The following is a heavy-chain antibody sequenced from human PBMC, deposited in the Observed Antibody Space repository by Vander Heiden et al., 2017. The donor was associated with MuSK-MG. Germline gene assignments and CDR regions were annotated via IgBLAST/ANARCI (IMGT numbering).Heavy chain of an antibody. CDR2: IYYSGST. CDR3: ARVDVDTATGQVY. J-gene: IGHJ4*02. Sequence: QLQLQESGPGLAKPSETLSLTCTVSGGSISSSSYYRGWIRQPPGKGLEWIGSIYYSGSTYYKSSIKSRVTISVDTSKNQYSLKVRPVIAGDTAVYYFARVDVDTATGQVYWGEGSLVAVDS. D-gene: IGHD5-18*01. CDR1: GGSISSSSYY. V-gene: IGHV4-39*07.